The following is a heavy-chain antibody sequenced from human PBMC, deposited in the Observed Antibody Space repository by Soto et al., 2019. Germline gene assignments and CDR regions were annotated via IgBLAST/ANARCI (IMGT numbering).Heavy chain of an antibody. V-gene: IGHV3-7*01. D-gene: IGHD3-3*01. Sequence: GSLRVSCAASVLTFSNDWMNWVRQVPGRGMEWVAKIKEDGSSTYFADSVRGRFTISRDNAKNALFLQMNSLRVEDTAIYYCAKDVESSLDFWGLGTLVTVSS. CDR2: IKEDGSST. CDR1: VLTFSNDW. CDR3: AKDVESSLDF. J-gene: IGHJ4*02.